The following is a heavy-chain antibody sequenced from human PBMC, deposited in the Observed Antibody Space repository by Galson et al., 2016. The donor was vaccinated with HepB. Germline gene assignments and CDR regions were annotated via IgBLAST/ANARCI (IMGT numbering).Heavy chain of an antibody. D-gene: IGHD1-26*01. CDR3: AASGSYLAADY. J-gene: IGHJ4*02. CDR1: GLPFRSYG. CDR2: ILYDGSNK. Sequence: SLRLSCAASGLPFRSYGMHWVRQAPGKGLEWVAVILYDGSNKYYADSVKGRFTISRDNSKNTLYLNMSSLRPEDTAVYYCAASGSYLAADYWGQGTLVNVSS. V-gene: IGHV3-30*03.